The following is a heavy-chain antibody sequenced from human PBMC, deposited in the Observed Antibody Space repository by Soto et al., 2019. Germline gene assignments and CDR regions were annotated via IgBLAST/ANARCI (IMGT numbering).Heavy chain of an antibody. J-gene: IGHJ4*02. V-gene: IGHV3-13*01. CDR3: ARATAGTTGFDY. D-gene: IGHD1-7*01. CDR1: GFTFSSYD. CDR2: IGTAGDT. Sequence: GGSLRLSCAASGFTFSSYDMHWVRQATGKGLEWVSAIGTAGDTYYPGSVKGRFTISRENAKNSLYLQRNSLRAGDTAVYYCARATAGTTGFDYWGQGTLVTVSS.